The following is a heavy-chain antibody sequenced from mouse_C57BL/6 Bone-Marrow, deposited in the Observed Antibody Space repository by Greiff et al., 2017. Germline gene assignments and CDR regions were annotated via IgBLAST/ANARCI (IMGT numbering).Heavy chain of an antibody. CDR1: GFTFSSYA. D-gene: IGHD1-1*01. Sequence: EVKLEESGGGLVKPGGSLKLSCAASGFTFSSYAMSWVRQTPEKRLEWVATISDGGSYTYSPDNVKGRFTISRDNAKNNLYLQVGHLKCEDTAMYYCARDREYYYGSSYDWYFDVWGTGTTVTVSS. V-gene: IGHV5-4*01. J-gene: IGHJ1*03. CDR2: ISDGGSYT. CDR3: ARDREYYYGSSYDWYFDV.